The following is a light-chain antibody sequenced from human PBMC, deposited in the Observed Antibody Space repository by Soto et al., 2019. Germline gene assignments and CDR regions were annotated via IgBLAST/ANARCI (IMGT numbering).Light chain of an antibody. CDR2: GAS. J-gene: IGKJ1*01. CDR3: QQYNTYSLT. V-gene: IGKV3-20*01. Sequence: ETVLTQSLGALSLTQGERATLSCRASQSLTNNYFAWYQQRPGQAPRLLIYGASSRATGIPDRFSGSGSGTEFTLTLSSLQPDDFAAYYCQQYNTYSLTFGQRTKV. CDR1: QSLTNNY.